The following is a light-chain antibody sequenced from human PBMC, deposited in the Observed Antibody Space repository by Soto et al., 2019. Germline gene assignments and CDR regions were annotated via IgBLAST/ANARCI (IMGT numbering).Light chain of an antibody. Sequence: ETVLTQSPANLSLSSGERATLSCRSSQSVSSSYLAWYQQKPGQAPMLLIYGASSRATGIPDRFSGSGSGTEFTLTISSLQSEDFAVYYCQQSNNWPSRTVGPGTQVDIK. CDR1: QSVSSSY. J-gene: IGKJ1*01. CDR3: QQSNNWPSRT. CDR2: GAS. V-gene: IGKV3D-15*01.